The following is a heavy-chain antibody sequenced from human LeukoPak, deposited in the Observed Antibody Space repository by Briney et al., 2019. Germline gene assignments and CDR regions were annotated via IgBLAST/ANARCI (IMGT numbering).Heavy chain of an antibody. J-gene: IGHJ5*02. Sequence: PSETLSLTCTVSGGSISSYYWSWIRQPAGKGLEWIGRIYTSGSTNYNPSLKSRVTMSVDTSKNQFSLKLSSVTAADTAVYYYARDNYSILYNWFDPWGQGTLVTVSS. CDR3: ARDNYSILYNWFDP. CDR1: GGSISSYY. V-gene: IGHV4-4*07. CDR2: IYTSGST. D-gene: IGHD4-11*01.